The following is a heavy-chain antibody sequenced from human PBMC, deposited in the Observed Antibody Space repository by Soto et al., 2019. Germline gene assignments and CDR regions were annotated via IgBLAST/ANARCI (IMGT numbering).Heavy chain of an antibody. CDR2: IYWDDDK. J-gene: IGHJ4*02. Sequence: QITLKESGPTLVKPTQTLTLTCTFSGFSLSTSGVGVGWIRQPPGKALDCLALIYWDDDKRYSPSLKSRLIITEDTSTNQGVLKMTNMDPVDTSTYYCAHHRKPLGPLPYYFDPWGQGTLVTVSS. CDR1: GFSLSTSGVG. V-gene: IGHV2-5*02. D-gene: IGHD7-27*01. CDR3: AHHRKPLGPLPYYFDP.